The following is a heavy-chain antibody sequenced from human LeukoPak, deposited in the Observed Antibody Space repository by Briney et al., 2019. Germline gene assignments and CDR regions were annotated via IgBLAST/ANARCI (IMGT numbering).Heavy chain of an antibody. CDR3: ARLPGYYDSSGSAYYFDY. CDR1: GYSISSGYY. V-gene: IGHV4-38-2*01. CDR2: IYHSGST. Sequence: SETLSLTCPVSGYSISSGYYWGWIRQPPGKGLEWIGSIYHSGSTYYNPSLKSRVTISVDTSKNQFSLKLSSVTAADTAVYYCARLPGYYDSSGSAYYFDYWGQGTLVTVSS. J-gene: IGHJ4*02. D-gene: IGHD3-22*01.